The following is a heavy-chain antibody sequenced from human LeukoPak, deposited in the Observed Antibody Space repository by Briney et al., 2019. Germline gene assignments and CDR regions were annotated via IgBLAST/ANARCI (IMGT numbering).Heavy chain of an antibody. CDR3: ATSSYYYGSGSYWDSYGMDV. CDR1: GGSISSYY. J-gene: IGHJ6*02. V-gene: IGHV4-59*08. CDR2: IYYSGST. D-gene: IGHD3-10*01. Sequence: SETLSLTCTVSGGSISSYYWSWIRQPPGKGLEWIGYIYYSGSTNYNPSLKSRVTISVDTSKNQFSLKLSSVTAADTAVYYCATSSYYYGSGSYWDSYGMDVWGQGTTVTVSS.